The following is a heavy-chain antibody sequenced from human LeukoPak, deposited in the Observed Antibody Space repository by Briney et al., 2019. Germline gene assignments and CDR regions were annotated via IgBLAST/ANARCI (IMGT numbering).Heavy chain of an antibody. CDR2: INHSGST. CDR3: ARAQARGYYGSGSYYNGPYYYYYYGMDV. CDR1: GESFSGYY. D-gene: IGHD3-10*01. Sequence: PSETLSLTCAVYGESFSGYYWSWIRQPPGKGLEWIGEINHSGSTNNNPSLKSRVTISVDTSKNQFSLKLSSVTAADTAVYYCARAQARGYYGSGSYYNGPYYYYYYGMDVWGQGTTVTVSS. V-gene: IGHV4-34*01. J-gene: IGHJ6*02.